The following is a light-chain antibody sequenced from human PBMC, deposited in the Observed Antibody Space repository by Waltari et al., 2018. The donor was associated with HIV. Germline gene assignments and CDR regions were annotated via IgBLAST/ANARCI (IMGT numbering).Light chain of an antibody. CDR3: QQYYRSVT. CDR1: QSVASNF. CDR2: DTS. J-gene: IGKJ5*01. Sequence: EILLTQSPGTLSLSSGERATLSCRASQSVASNFLAWYQHKPGQSPRLLIYDTSRRATGIPDRFSGSGSGTDFTLTIGRLEPEDFAVYYCQQYYRSVTFGQGTRLETK. V-gene: IGKV3-20*01.